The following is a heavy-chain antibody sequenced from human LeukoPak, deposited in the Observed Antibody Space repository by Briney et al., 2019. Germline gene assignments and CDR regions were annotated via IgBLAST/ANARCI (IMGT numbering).Heavy chain of an antibody. Sequence: PGGSLRLSCAASGFTFSSYAMHWVRQAPGKGLEWVSLISGDGGSTYYADSVKGRFTISRGNSKNSLYLQMNSLRTEDTALYYCAKDISLWSGPDYWGQGTLVTVSS. J-gene: IGHJ4*02. D-gene: IGHD3-3*01. V-gene: IGHV3-43*02. CDR2: ISGDGGST. CDR1: GFTFSSYA. CDR3: AKDISLWSGPDY.